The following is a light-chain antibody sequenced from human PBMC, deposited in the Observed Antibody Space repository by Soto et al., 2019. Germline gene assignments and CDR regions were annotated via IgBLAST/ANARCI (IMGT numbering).Light chain of an antibody. CDR2: EVS. CDR3: SSYTSSSTLV. CDR1: SSDVGGYNY. J-gene: IGLJ1*01. V-gene: IGLV2-14*01. Sequence: QSALTQPASVSGSPGQSITISCTGTSSDVGGYNYVSWYQQHPGKAPKLMIYEVSNRPSGVSNRFSGSKSGNTASLTISWLQAEDEADYYCSSYTSSSTLVFGPGTKVTVL.